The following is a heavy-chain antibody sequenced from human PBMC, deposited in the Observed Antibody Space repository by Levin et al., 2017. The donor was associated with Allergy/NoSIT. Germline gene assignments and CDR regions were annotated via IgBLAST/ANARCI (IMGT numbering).Heavy chain of an antibody. CDR1: GFTFSSYS. CDR2: ISSSSSTI. V-gene: IGHV3-48*01. CDR3: ARGLAVARTGDNY. J-gene: IGHJ4*02. Sequence: GGSLRLSCAASGFTFSSYSMNWVRQAPGKGLEWVSYISSSSSTIYYADSVKGRFTISRDNAKNSLYLQMNSLRAEDTAVYYCARGLAVARTGDNYWGQGTLVTVSS. D-gene: IGHD6-19*01.